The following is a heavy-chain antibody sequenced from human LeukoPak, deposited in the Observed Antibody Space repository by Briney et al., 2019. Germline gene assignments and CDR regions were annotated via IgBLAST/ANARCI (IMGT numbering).Heavy chain of an antibody. V-gene: IGHV4-30-2*01. CDR2: IYHSGST. J-gene: IGHJ3*02. CDR3: ARDGQQLVPRAFDI. Sequence: SQTLSLTCTVSGGSISSGGYYWSWIRQPPGKGLEYIGYIYHSGSTYYNPSLKSRVTISVDRSKNQFSLKLSSVTAADTAVYYCARDGQQLVPRAFDIWGQGTMVTVSS. CDR1: GGSISSGGYY. D-gene: IGHD6-13*01.